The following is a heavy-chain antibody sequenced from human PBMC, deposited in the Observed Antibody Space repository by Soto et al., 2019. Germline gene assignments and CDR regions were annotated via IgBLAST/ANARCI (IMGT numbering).Heavy chain of an antibody. CDR1: GYTFTSYD. CDR2: MNPNSGNT. V-gene: IGHV1-8*01. J-gene: IGHJ4*02. CDR3: ARGRGYYYDSSGYSDY. D-gene: IGHD3-22*01. Sequence: QVQLVQSGAEVKKPGASVKVSCKASGYTFTSYDINWVRQATGQGLERMGWMNPNSGNTGYAQKFQGRVTMTRNTSISTAYMELSSLRSEDTTVYYCARGRGYYYDSSGYSDYWGQGTLVTVSS.